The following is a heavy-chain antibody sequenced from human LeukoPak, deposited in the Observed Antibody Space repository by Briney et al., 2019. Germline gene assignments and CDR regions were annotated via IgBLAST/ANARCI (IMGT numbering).Heavy chain of an antibody. D-gene: IGHD3-10*01. V-gene: IGHV4-34*01. CDR1: SGSFSGYY. J-gene: IGHJ4*02. CDR2: FNHSWGA. Sequence: PSETLSLTCAVYSGSFSGYYWTWFRQPPGKGLEWIGEFNHSWGAKYNPSFKSRVTISVDTSNNHLSLSLNSVTAADTAVYYCARRSVRGVIRYWGQGTLVTVSS. CDR3: ARRSVRGVIRY.